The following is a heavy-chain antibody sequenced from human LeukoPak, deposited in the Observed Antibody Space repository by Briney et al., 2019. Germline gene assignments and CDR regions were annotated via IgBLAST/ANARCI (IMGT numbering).Heavy chain of an antibody. V-gene: IGHV4-30-2*01. CDR2: IYHSGST. J-gene: IGHJ4*02. CDR1: GGSISSGGYS. D-gene: IGHD2-21*02. Sequence: PSQTLSPTCAVSGGSISSGGYSWSWIRQPPGKGLEWIGYIYHSGSTYYNPSLKSRVTISVDRSKNQFSLKLSSVTAADTAVYYCARLAYCGGDCYSFFFDYWGQGTLVTVSS. CDR3: ARLAYCGGDCYSFFFDY.